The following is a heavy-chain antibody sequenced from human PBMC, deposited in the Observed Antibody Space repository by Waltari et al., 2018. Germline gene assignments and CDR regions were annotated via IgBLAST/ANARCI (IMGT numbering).Heavy chain of an antibody. Sequence: QVQLQESGPRLVEPSETLSLTCTVSSGPVSSSSWSWVRQPPGKGLEWIGHIEYSGSTKYNPSLKTRVTISLDTSKKQFSLKLTSATAADTAVYYCSRFSRGRYFDYWDQGALVTVSS. CDR3: SRFSRGRYFDY. D-gene: IGHD3-10*01. CDR1: SGPVSSSS. CDR2: IEYSGST. V-gene: IGHV4-59*02. J-gene: IGHJ4*02.